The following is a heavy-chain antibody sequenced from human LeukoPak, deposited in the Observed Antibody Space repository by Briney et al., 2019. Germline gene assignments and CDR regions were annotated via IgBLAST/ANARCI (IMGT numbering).Heavy chain of an antibody. D-gene: IGHD3-10*01. CDR1: GYSISSGYY. CDR2: IYHSGST. CDR3: ARHRPGPQLWFGEFTIDY. J-gene: IGHJ4*02. V-gene: IGHV4-38-2*02. Sequence: SETLSLTCTVSGYSISSGYYWGWIRQPPGKGLEWIGSIYHSGSTYYNPSLKSRVTISVDTSKNQFSLKLSSVTAADTAVYYCARHRPGPQLWFGEFTIDYWGQGTLVTVSS.